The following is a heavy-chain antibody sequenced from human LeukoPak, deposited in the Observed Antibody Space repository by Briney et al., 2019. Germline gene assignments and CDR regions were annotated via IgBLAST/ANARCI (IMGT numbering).Heavy chain of an antibody. V-gene: IGHV1-2*02. Sequence: ASVKVSCKASGYTFTGYYMHWVRQAPGQGLEWMGWINPNSGGTNYAQKFQGRVTMTRDTSISTAYMELSRLRSDDTAVYYCARDQSTIFGVASWYFDYWGQGTLVTVSS. D-gene: IGHD3-3*01. J-gene: IGHJ4*02. CDR3: ARDQSTIFGVASWYFDY. CDR1: GYTFTGYY. CDR2: INPNSGGT.